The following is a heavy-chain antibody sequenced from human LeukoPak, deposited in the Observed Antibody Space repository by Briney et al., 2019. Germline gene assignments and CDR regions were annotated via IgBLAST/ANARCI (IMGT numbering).Heavy chain of an antibody. Sequence: PGESLKISCKGSGYSFTSYWIGCVRHVPGKSLEYMGIIYPGDSDTRYSPSFQGQVTISADKSISTAYLQWSSLKASDTAMYYCATLVGYGSFFDYWGQGTLVTVSS. D-gene: IGHD3-10*01. CDR3: ATLVGYGSFFDY. CDR2: IYPGDSDT. CDR1: GYSFTSYW. J-gene: IGHJ4*02. V-gene: IGHV5-51*01.